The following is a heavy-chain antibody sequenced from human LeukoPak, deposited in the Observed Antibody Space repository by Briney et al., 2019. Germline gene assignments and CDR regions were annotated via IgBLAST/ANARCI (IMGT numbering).Heavy chain of an antibody. V-gene: IGHV1-2*04. CDR1: GYTFTGYY. D-gene: IGHD1-26*01. Sequence: ASVKVSCKASGYTFTGYYMHWVRQAPGQGLEWMGWINPNSGGTNYAQKFQGWVTMTRDTSISTAYMELSRLRSDDTAVYYCAREEGLRGSYFDPWGQGTLVTVSS. CDR3: AREEGLRGSYFDP. CDR2: INPNSGGT. J-gene: IGHJ5*02.